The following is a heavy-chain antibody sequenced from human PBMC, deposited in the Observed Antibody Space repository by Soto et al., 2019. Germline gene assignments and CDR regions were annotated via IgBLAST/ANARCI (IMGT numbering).Heavy chain of an antibody. V-gene: IGHV3-23*01. CDR3: AKGGWGAPLDY. D-gene: IGHD3-16*01. J-gene: IGHJ4*02. CDR2: ISNSGDDI. Sequence: EVQLLESGGGLVQPGGSQRLSCAASGFTFTTYPMTWFRQAPGKGLEWVSTISNSGDDIYFADSVKGRFTISRDNSKNRLYLQMNSLRAEDTAIYYCAKGGWGAPLDYWGQGTLVTVSS. CDR1: GFTFTTYP.